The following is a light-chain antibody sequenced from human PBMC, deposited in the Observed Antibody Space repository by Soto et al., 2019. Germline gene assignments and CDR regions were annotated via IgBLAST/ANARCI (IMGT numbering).Light chain of an antibody. CDR1: KSLVHRDGNTY. Sequence: DIVMTQTPLSSPVILGQPASISCRSSKSLVHRDGNTYLSWHHQRPGQPPRLLLYKVSDRMSGVPDRISGSGAGTDFTLKINRVEAGDVGIYYCMQATEFPHSFGQGTKLEIK. V-gene: IGKV2-24*01. CDR2: KVS. CDR3: MQATEFPHS. J-gene: IGKJ2*01.